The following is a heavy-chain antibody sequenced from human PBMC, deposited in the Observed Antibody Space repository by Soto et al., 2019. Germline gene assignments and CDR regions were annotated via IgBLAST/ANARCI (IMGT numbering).Heavy chain of an antibody. CDR1: GFIFNRYD. D-gene: IGHD2-2*02. CDR3: VRQFCSYTTCYTGGFDY. V-gene: IGHV3-64D*06. J-gene: IGHJ4*02. Sequence: PGGSLRLSCSASGFIFNRYDIHWVRQAPGKGLEYVSAISPNGDSTQYADSVKGRFTISRDNSKNTVFLQMNSLGAEDTSVYYCVRQFCSYTTCYTGGFDYWGQGTLVTVPS. CDR2: ISPNGDST.